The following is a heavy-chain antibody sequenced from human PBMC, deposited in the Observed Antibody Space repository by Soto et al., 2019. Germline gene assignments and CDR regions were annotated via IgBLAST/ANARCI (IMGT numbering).Heavy chain of an antibody. CDR3: ARGGHVVVVTAALDY. Sequence: QVQLMQSGAEVKKPGASVKVSCKASGDTFTDYIHWVRQAPGQGLEWMGTVNPSGGHTTYAQHFLARVTMTRDTSTSTLYMELTSLTSDDTAIYYCARGGHVVVVTAALDYWGQGTLVTVSS. CDR2: VNPSGGHT. V-gene: IGHV1-46*01. J-gene: IGHJ4*02. D-gene: IGHD2-21*02. CDR1: GDTFTDY.